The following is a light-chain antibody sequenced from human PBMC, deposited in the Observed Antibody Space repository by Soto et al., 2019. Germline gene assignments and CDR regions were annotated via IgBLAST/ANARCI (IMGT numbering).Light chain of an antibody. CDR2: GNS. CDR3: QSYDSSLSGWV. V-gene: IGLV1-40*01. J-gene: IGLJ3*02. Sequence: QAVVTQPPSVSGAPGQRVTISCTGSSSNIGAGYDVHWYQQLPGTAPKLLIQGNSNRPSGVPDRFSGSKSGTSASLAITGLQAEDEAVYYCQSYDSSLSGWVFGGGTKLTVL. CDR1: SSNIGAGYD.